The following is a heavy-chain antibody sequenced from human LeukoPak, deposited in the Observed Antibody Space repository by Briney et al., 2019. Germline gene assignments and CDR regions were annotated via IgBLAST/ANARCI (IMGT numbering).Heavy chain of an antibody. CDR3: ARDPYSGSYGDYYYYYMDV. D-gene: IGHD1-26*01. V-gene: IGHV3-20*04. Sequence: GGSLRLSCAASGFSFDDYAMYWVRHAPGKGLEWVSGISDSGVGTKHADSVKGRFTISRDNAKNSLYLQMNSLRAEDTAVYYCARDPYSGSYGDYYYYYMDVWGKGTTVTISS. CDR1: GFSFDDYA. J-gene: IGHJ6*03. CDR2: ISDSGVGT.